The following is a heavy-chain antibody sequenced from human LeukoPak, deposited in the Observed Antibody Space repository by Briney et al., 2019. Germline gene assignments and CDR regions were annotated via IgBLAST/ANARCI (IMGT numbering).Heavy chain of an antibody. CDR2: ISYDGKNI. J-gene: IGHJ4*02. CDR3: ASWGAGGNS. D-gene: IGHD3-16*01. V-gene: IGHV3-30*03. Sequence: PGRSLRLSCEASGFSFGSYGMHWVRQAPGKGLEWVSLISYDGKNIYYADSVKGRFTISRDNSQNTLYLQINSLRAEDTAVYYCASWGAGGNSWGQGTLVTVSS. CDR1: GFSFGSYG.